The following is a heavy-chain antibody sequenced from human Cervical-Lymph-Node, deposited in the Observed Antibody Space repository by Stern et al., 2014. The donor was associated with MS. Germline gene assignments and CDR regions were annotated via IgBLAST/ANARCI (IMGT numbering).Heavy chain of an antibody. J-gene: IGHJ6*02. Sequence: QVQLMQSGAEVKKPGASVKVSCKASGYTFTGYYMHWVRQAPGQGLEWMGRINPNSGGTNYAQQFQGRVTMTRDTSIRTAYMELRKLSSDDTAVYYCAREGPRYGIDVWGQGTTVTVSS. CDR3: AREGPRYGIDV. CDR2: INPNSGGT. CDR1: GYTFTGYY. V-gene: IGHV1-2*06.